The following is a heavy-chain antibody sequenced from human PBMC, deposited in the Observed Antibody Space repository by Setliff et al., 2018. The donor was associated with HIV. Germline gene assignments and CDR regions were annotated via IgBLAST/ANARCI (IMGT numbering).Heavy chain of an antibody. CDR3: AKNLYRSPWSPLDY. CDR2: IRYDDSYK. CDR1: GFIFSDHY. D-gene: IGHD6-19*01. Sequence: PGGSLRLSCVGSGFIFSDHYIDWVRQTPGKGLEWVAFIRYDDSYKFYADSVKGRFTISRDNSKNTLYLQMNSLRADDTAVYYCAKNLYRSPWSPLDYWGQGTLVTVSS. J-gene: IGHJ4*02. V-gene: IGHV3-30*02.